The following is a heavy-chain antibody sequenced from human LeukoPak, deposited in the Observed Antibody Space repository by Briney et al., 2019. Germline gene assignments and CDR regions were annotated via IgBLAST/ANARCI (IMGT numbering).Heavy chain of an antibody. CDR3: ARGGEYCSGGSCYWWFDP. V-gene: IGHV4-30-2*06. J-gene: IGHJ5*02. D-gene: IGHD2-15*01. CDR2: IYHSGST. CDR1: GGSISSGGYS. Sequence: SKTLSLTCAVSGGSISSGGYSWSWIRQSPGKGLEWIGYIYHSGSTYYNPSLKSRVTISVDRSKNQFSLKLSSVTAADTAVYYCARGGEYCSGGSCYWWFDPWGQGTLVTVSS.